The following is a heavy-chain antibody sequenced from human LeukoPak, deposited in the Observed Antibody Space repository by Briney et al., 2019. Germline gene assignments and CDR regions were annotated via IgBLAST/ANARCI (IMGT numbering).Heavy chain of an antibody. V-gene: IGHV3-23*01. CDR3: ASSLLGVWFGETYFDY. CDR2: ISGSGGST. Sequence: GGSLRLSCAASGFTFSSYAMSRVRQAPGKELEWVSAISGSGGSTYYADSVKGRFTISRDNSKNTLYLQTNSLRAEDTAVYYCASSLLGVWFGETYFDYWGQGTLVTVSS. CDR1: GFTFSSYA. D-gene: IGHD3-10*01. J-gene: IGHJ4*02.